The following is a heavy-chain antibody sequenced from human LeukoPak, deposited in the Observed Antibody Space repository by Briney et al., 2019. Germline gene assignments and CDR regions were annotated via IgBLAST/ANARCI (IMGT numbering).Heavy chain of an antibody. V-gene: IGHV3-11*01. D-gene: IGHD3-10*01. CDR2: ISSSGSTI. Sequence: GGSLRLSCAASGFTFSDYYMSWIRQAPGKGLEWVSYISSSGSTIYYADSVKGRFTISRDNAKNSLYLQMNSLRAEDTAVYYRAREIGFGELFLDYWGQGTLVTVSS. CDR1: GFTFSDYY. J-gene: IGHJ4*02. CDR3: AREIGFGELFLDY.